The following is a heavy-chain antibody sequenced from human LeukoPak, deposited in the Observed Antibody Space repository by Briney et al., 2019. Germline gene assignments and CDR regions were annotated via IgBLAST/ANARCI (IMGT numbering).Heavy chain of an antibody. CDR2: IIPILGIA. CDR1: GYTFTSYG. Sequence: ASVKVSCKASGYTFTSYGISWVRQAPGQGLEWMGRIIPILGIANYAQKFQGRVTITADKSTSTAYMELSSLRSEDTAVYYCARVSIFGVVAHYYYYGMDVWGQGTTVTVSS. CDR3: ARVSIFGVVAHYYYYGMDV. J-gene: IGHJ6*02. D-gene: IGHD3-3*01. V-gene: IGHV1-69*04.